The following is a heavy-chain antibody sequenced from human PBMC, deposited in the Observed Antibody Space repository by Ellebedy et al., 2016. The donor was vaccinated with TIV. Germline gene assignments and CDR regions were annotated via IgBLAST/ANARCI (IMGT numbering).Heavy chain of an antibody. J-gene: IGHJ6*02. CDR2: IYYSGTT. CDR1: GFTFSDYY. V-gene: IGHV4-31*02. D-gene: IGHD2-15*01. CDR3: ARYVRGPCSAGSCYYYSMDV. Sequence: LRLSCAASGFTFSDYYMSWIRQAPGKGLEWIGYIYYSGTTYSNPSLKSRVTISVDTSKKQFSLSLRSVTAADTAVYYCARYVRGPCSAGSCYYYSMDVWGQGTTVTVSS.